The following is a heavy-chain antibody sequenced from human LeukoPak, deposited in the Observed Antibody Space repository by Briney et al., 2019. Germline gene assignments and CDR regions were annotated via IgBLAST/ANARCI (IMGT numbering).Heavy chain of an antibody. J-gene: IGHJ6*02. CDR2: IIPIFGTA. D-gene: IGHD6-19*01. CDR1: GGTFSSYA. CDR3: ATTQMDPWLVQPPYYYYGMDV. Sequence: SVKVSCKASGGTFSSYAISWVRQAPGQGLEWMGGIIPIFGTANYAQKFQGRVTITADESTRTAYMELSSLRSEDTAVYYCATTQMDPWLVQPPYYYYGMDVWGQGTTVTVSS. V-gene: IGHV1-69*01.